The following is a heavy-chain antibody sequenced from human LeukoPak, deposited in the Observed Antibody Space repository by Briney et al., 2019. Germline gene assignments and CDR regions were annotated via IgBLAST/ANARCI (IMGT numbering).Heavy chain of an antibody. D-gene: IGHD3-3*01. Sequence: GASVKVSCKASGYTFTGYYMHWVRQAPGQGLEWMGRINPNSGGTNYAQTFQGRVTMTRDTSISTAYMELSRLRSDDTAVYYCARGLDKYDYWSGYFLAYWGQGTLVTVSS. CDR1: GYTFTGYY. J-gene: IGHJ4*02. V-gene: IGHV1-2*06. CDR2: INPNSGGT. CDR3: ARGLDKYDYWSGYFLAY.